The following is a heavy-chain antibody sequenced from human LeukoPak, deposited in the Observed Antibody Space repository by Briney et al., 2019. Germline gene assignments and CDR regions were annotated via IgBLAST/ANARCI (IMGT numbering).Heavy chain of an antibody. J-gene: IGHJ3*02. CDR2: IYYRGST. Sequence: SETLSLTCTVSGGSISSYYWSWIRQPPGKGLEWIGYIYYRGSTNYNPSLKSRVTISVDTSKNQFSLKLSSVTAADTAVYYCARGYPDNAFDIWGQGTMVTVSS. D-gene: IGHD2-2*02. CDR3: ARGYPDNAFDI. V-gene: IGHV4-59*01. CDR1: GGSISSYY.